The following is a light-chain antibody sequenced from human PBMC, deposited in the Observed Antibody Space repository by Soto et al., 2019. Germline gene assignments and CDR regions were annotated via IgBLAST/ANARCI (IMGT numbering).Light chain of an antibody. CDR3: SSYTSSSTLYV. V-gene: IGLV2-14*01. J-gene: IGLJ1*01. Sequence: QSALTQPASVSESPGQSITISCTGTSSDVGAYNFLSWYQQHPGKAPKLMIYDVGNRPSGVSNRFSGSKSGNTASLTIFGLQAEDEADYYCSSYTSSSTLYVFGTGTKVTVL. CDR2: DVG. CDR1: SSDVGAYNF.